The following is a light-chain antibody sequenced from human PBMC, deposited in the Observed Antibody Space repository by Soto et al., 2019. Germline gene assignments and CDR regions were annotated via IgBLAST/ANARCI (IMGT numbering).Light chain of an antibody. V-gene: IGKV1-39*01. CDR3: QQSYSTPPT. J-gene: IGKJ1*01. Sequence: DIQMTQSPSSLSASVGDRVTITCRASQSISSYLTWYQQKPGKAPKLLIYAASSLQSGVPTRFSGSGSGTDFTLTISRLQPEDFATYYCQQSYSTPPTFGQGTKVEIK. CDR1: QSISSY. CDR2: AAS.